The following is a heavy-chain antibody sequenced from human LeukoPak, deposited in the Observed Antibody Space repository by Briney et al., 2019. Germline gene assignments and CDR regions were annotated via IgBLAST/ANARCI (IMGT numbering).Heavy chain of an antibody. V-gene: IGHV3-30-3*01. Sequence: GGSLRLSCAASGFTFSSYAMHWVRQAPGKGLEWVAVISYDGSNKYYADSVRGRFTISRDNSKNTLYLQMNSLRTEDTAAYYCARGYGGPSSPGNLWGQGTLVTVSS. CDR1: GFTFSSYA. CDR3: ARGYGGPSSPGNL. J-gene: IGHJ4*02. CDR2: ISYDGSNK. D-gene: IGHD4-23*01.